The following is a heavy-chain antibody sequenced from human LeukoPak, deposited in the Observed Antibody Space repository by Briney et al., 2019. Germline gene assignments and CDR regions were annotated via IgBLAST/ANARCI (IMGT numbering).Heavy chain of an antibody. Sequence: SSETLSLTCTVSGYSISSGYYWGWIRQPPGKGLEWIGSIYHSGSTYYNPSLKSRVTISVDTSKNQFSLKLSSVTAADTAVYYCARDYWSGGDYWGQGTLVTVSS. CDR1: GYSISSGYY. CDR2: IYHSGST. D-gene: IGHD3-3*01. J-gene: IGHJ4*02. V-gene: IGHV4-38-2*02. CDR3: ARDYWSGGDY.